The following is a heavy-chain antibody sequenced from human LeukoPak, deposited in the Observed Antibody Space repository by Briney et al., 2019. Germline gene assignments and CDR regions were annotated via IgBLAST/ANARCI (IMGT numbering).Heavy chain of an antibody. CDR2: IYPGDSDT. CDR1: GYSFTSYW. Sequence: GESLQISCKGSGYSFTSYWIGWVRQMPGKGLEWMGIIYPGDSDTRYSPSFQGQVTISADKSISTAYLQWSSLKASDTAMYYCARQARYYDSSGFLYYFDYWGQGTLVTVSS. V-gene: IGHV5-51*01. CDR3: ARQARYYDSSGFLYYFDY. J-gene: IGHJ4*02. D-gene: IGHD3-22*01.